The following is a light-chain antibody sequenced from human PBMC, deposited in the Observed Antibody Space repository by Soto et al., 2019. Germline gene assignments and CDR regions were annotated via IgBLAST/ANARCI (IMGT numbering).Light chain of an antibody. CDR1: QSISSW. CDR2: KAS. CDR3: QLFNNYPWT. J-gene: IGKJ1*01. V-gene: IGKV1-5*03. Sequence: DIQMTQSPSTLSASVGDRVTITCRASQSISSWLAWYQQKPGKAPKLLIYKASSLESGVPSRFSGSGSGTEFTLTISILQPDDFATYYCQLFNNYPWTFGQGTRVEIK.